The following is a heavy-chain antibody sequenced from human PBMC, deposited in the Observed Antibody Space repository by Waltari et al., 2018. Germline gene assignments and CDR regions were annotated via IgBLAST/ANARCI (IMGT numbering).Heavy chain of an antibody. CDR3: ARGRGSYSDY. V-gene: IGHV4-61*02. J-gene: IGHJ4*02. CDR2: IYTSGST. CDR1: GGSISSGSYH. Sequence: QVQLQESGPGLVKPSQTLSLTCTVSGGSISSGSYHWSWIRQPAGKGLEWIGRIYTSGSTNDNPSLKSRVTISVETSKNQFSLKLSSVTAADTAVYYCARGRGSYSDYGGQGTLVTVSS. D-gene: IGHD1-26*01.